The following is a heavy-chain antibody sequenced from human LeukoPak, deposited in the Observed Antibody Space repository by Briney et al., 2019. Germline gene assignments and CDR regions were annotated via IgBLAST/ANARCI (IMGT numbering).Heavy chain of an antibody. CDR1: GFTFNSYT. D-gene: IGHD1-1*01. V-gene: IGHV3-21*01. Sequence: PGGSLRLSCAASGFTFNSYTMNWVRQAPGKGLEWVSSISSSSSYIYYADSVKGRFTISRDNAKNSLYLQMNRLRAEDTAVYYCAREKQLERLAFGKEGSAFDYWGQGTLVTVSS. J-gene: IGHJ4*02. CDR2: ISSSSSYI. CDR3: AREKQLERLAFGKEGSAFDY.